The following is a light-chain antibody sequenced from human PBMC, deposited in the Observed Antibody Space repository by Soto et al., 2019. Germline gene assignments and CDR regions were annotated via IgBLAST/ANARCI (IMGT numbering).Light chain of an antibody. V-gene: IGLV1-40*01. CDR3: QSYDSSLNTYV. Sequence: QSVLTQPPSVSGAPGQRVAISCTGSSSNIGAGYDVHWYQQLPGTAPKLLIFGNTNRPSGVPDRFSGSKSDTSASLAITGLQAEDAADYYCQSYDSSLNTYVFGAGTKVTVL. J-gene: IGLJ1*01. CDR1: SSNIGAGYD. CDR2: GNT.